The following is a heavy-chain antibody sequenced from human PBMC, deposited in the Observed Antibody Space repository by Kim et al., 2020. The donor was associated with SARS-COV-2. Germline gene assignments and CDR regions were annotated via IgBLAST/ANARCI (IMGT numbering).Heavy chain of an antibody. CDR3: ASDEYYCSSTSCYLDTATGFDY. V-gene: IGHV3-33*01. D-gene: IGHD2-2*01. J-gene: IGHJ4*02. Sequence: GGSLRLSCAASGFTFSSYGMHWVRQAPGKGLEWVAVIWYDGSTKNYAASVKGRFTISRDNSKNTIYLQMNSLRAEDTAVYYCASDEYYCSSTSCYLDTATGFDYWGQGTLVTVSS. CDR2: IWYDGSTK. CDR1: GFTFSSYG.